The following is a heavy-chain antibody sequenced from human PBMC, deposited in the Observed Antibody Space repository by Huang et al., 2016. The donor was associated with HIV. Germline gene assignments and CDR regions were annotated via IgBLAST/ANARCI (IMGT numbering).Heavy chain of an antibody. CDR1: GFTFSNSA. Sequence: EVQLLESGGGLVQPGGSLRLSCAASGFTFSNSAMSWARQAPGNGLEGVAAIRSSCGSTYYPDSVKGRFTISRDNSKNTLYLQMNSLRAEDTAVYYCAKDSKIYPRSLDYWGQGTLVSVSS. CDR3: AKDSKIYPRSLDY. CDR2: IRSSCGST. J-gene: IGHJ4*02. V-gene: IGHV3-23*01.